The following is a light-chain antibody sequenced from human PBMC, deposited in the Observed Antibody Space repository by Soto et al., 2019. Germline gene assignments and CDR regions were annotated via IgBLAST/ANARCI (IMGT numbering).Light chain of an antibody. J-gene: IGLJ2*01. CDR1: SSNIGAGYD. CDR2: GNS. Sequence: SVLTQPPSVSGAPGQRVSISCTGSSSNIGAGYDVHWYQLLPGTAPKLLIYGNSNRPSGVPDRFSGSKSGTSVSLAITGLQAEDEADYYCQSYDSSLSGVIFGGGTKLTVL. CDR3: QSYDSSLSGVI. V-gene: IGLV1-40*01.